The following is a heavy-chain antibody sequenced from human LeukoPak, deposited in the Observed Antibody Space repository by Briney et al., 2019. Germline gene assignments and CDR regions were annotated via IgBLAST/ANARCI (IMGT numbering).Heavy chain of an antibody. CDR2: ISYDGNYK. CDR3: AKGVAAGTWGTSFDF. V-gene: IGHV3-30*01. J-gene: IGHJ4*02. CDR1: GLTFTHYS. Sequence: PGRSLSLSCAVSGLTFTHYSIHWVRQAPGKGREGVAIISYDGNYKYYAESVKGRFTVSRDNSKNTVYLQMDSLRAEDTAVYYCAKGVAAGTWGTSFDFWGQGTRVTVSS. D-gene: IGHD6-13*01.